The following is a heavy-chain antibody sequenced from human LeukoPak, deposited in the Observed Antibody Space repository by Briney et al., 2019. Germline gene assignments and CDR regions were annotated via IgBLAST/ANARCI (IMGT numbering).Heavy chain of an antibody. CDR3: ASTATLYYYGSGSYYPDY. D-gene: IGHD3-10*01. CDR1: GFSVSSGSYY. Sequence: PSETLSLTCTVSGFSVSSGSYYWIWHRQPPGMELEGIMYIYYSGSTNYNPSLKSRVTISVDTSKNQFSLKLSSVTAADRAVYYCASTATLYYYGSGSYYPDYWGQGTLVTVSS. J-gene: IGHJ4*02. V-gene: IGHV4-61*01. CDR2: IYYSGST.